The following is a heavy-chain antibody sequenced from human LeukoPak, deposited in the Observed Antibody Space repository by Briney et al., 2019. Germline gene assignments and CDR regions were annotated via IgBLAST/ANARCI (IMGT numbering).Heavy chain of an antibody. CDR2: IYHSGST. CDR1: GGSISSGGYY. D-gene: IGHD6-13*01. Sequence: PSETLSLTCTVSGGSISSGGYYWSWIRQPPGKGLEWIGYIYHSGSTYYNPSLKSRVTISVDRSKNQFSLKLSSVTAADTAVYYCAREGDLAAAGGGFDIWGQGTMVTVSS. J-gene: IGHJ3*02. CDR3: AREGDLAAAGGGFDI. V-gene: IGHV4-30-2*01.